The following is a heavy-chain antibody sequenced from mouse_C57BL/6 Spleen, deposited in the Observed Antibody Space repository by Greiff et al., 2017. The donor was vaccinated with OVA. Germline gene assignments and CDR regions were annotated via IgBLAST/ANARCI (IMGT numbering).Heavy chain of an antibody. CDR1: GYTFTSYW. CDR2: IYPGSGST. CDR3: VTAQATSYYAMDY. J-gene: IGHJ4*01. V-gene: IGHV1-55*01. Sequence: QVQLQQPGAELVKPGASVKMSCKASGYTFTSYWITWVKQRPGQGLEWIRDIYPGSGSTNYNEKFKSKATLTVDTSSSTAYMQLSSLTSEDSAVYYCVTAQATSYYAMDYWGQGTSVTVSS. D-gene: IGHD3-2*02.